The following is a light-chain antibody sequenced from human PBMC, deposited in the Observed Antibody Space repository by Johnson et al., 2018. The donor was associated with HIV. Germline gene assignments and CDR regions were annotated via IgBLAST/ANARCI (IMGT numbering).Light chain of an antibody. V-gene: IGLV1-51*02. Sequence: QSVLTQPPSVSAAPGQKVTISCSGSSSNVGNNYVSWYQCLPGTAPKLLIFENNKRPSGIPDRFSGSKSGTSATLGITGLQTGDEADYYCGTWDSSLTGVFGTGTKVTVL. CDR1: SSNVGNNY. CDR2: ENN. CDR3: GTWDSSLTGV. J-gene: IGLJ1*01.